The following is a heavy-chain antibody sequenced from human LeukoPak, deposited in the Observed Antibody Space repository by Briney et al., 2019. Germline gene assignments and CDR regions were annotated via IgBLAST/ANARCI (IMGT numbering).Heavy chain of an antibody. V-gene: IGHV3-7*01. CDR2: IKYDGSAK. D-gene: IGHD1-26*01. J-gene: IGHJ4*02. CDR1: GSTLSSYW. Sequence: GGSLRLSCAASGSTLSSYWMSWVRQAPGKGLEWVANIKYDGSAKYYVDSVKGRFTISRDDAKNSLYLEMNSLRAEDTAVYCCARDLFSGSYQEDFWGQGALVTVSS. CDR3: ARDLFSGSYQEDF.